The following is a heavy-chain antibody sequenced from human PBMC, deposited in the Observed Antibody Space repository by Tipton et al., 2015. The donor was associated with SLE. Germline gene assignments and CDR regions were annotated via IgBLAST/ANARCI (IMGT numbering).Heavy chain of an antibody. CDR2: ISSSGHAT. CDR3: ARDGWVETPMKDYSYFYYIDV. Sequence: SLRLSCAASGFTFSSYWMHWVRQAPGKGLEWISYISSSGHATYYAESVKGRFTVSRDNAKNSLYVQMDSLRAEDTAVYYCARDGWVETPMKDYSYFYYIDVWGKGTAVTVSS. D-gene: IGHD6-19*01. J-gene: IGHJ6*03. CDR1: GFTFSSYW. V-gene: IGHV3-48*03.